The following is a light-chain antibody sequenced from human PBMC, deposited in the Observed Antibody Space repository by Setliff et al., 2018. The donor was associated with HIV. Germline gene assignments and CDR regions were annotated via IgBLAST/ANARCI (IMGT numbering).Light chain of an antibody. CDR1: VSNIGSNT. CDR2: TNN. V-gene: IGLV1-44*01. CDR3: AAWDDSLNGRHV. Sequence: QSALTQPPSASGTPGRRVTISCSGSVSNIGSNTVNWYQQLPGTAPKLLIYTNNQRPSGVPDRFSGSKSGTSASLAISGLQSEDEADYYCAAWDDSLNGRHVFGTGTKV. J-gene: IGLJ1*01.